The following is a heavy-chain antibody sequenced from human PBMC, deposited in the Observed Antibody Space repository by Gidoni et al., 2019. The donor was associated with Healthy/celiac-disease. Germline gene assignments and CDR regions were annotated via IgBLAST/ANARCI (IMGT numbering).Heavy chain of an antibody. CDR3: ARDGADYYDSSGYPDY. Sequence: QVQLVESGGGVVQPGGSLRLSCAASGFPFSPYGMHWVRQAPGKGLEWVEVIWYDGSNKYYADSVKGRFTISRDNSKNTLYLQMNSLRAEDTAVYYCARDGADYYDSSGYPDYWGQGTLVTVSS. CDR2: IWYDGSNK. J-gene: IGHJ4*02. CDR1: GFPFSPYG. V-gene: IGHV3-33*01. D-gene: IGHD3-22*01.